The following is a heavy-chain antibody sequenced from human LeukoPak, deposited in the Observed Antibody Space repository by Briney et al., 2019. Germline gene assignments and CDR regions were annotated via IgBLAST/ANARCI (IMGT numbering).Heavy chain of an antibody. V-gene: IGHV3-23*01. J-gene: IGHJ4*02. Sequence: GGSLRLSCAASGFTLSSYAMNWVCQAPGKGLEGVSAISGSGGNTYYADSVKGRFTISRDNSKNTLSLEMNSLRPEDTAVYYCAKGGRGSGSYNYFDYWGQGTLVTVSS. D-gene: IGHD3-10*01. CDR1: GFTLSSYA. CDR3: AKGGRGSGSYNYFDY. CDR2: ISGSGGNT.